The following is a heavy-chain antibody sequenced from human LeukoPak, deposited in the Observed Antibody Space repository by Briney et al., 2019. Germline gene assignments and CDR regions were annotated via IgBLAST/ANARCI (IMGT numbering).Heavy chain of an antibody. CDR2: ISSSGSTR. D-gene: IGHD6-6*01. CDR3: ARDSSSSLLGY. V-gene: IGHV3-48*01. CDR1: GFSFSSYS. Sequence: QSGGSLRLSCAASGFSFSSYSMNWVRQAPGKGLEWVSYISSSGSTRYYADSVKGRFTISRDNAKNSLYLQMNSLRAEDTAVYYCARDSSSSLLGYWGQGTLVTVSS. J-gene: IGHJ4*02.